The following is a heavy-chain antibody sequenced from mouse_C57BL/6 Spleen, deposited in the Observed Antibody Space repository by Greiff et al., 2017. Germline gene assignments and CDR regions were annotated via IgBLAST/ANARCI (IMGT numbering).Heavy chain of an antibody. CDR2: IYPRDGST. CDR1: GYTFTSYE. Sequence: QVQLQQSGPELVKPGASVKLSCKASGYTFTSYEINWVKQRPGQGLEWIGRIYPRDGSTKYNEKFKGKATLTVDTSSSTAYMELHSLTSEDSAVYFGAKSHSGGRDFDYWGQGTTLTVSS. CDR3: AKSHSGGRDFDY. D-gene: IGHD1-1*02. V-gene: IGHV1-85*01. J-gene: IGHJ2*01.